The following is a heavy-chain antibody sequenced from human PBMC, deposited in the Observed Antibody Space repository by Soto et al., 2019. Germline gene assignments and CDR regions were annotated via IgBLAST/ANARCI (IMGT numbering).Heavy chain of an antibody. Sequence: QVQLVESGGGVVQPGRSLRLSCAASGFTFSPFAMHWVRQAPGKGLEWVAIIYFDGSEKYYADSVRGRFTISKDNSKNMLYLQMNRLRGEGTAVYYCVRNQDRSPPRAFDLWGQGTMVTLSS. CDR2: IYFDGSEK. J-gene: IGHJ3*01. CDR1: GFTFSPFA. V-gene: IGHV3-33*01. D-gene: IGHD3-22*01. CDR3: VRNQDRSPPRAFDL.